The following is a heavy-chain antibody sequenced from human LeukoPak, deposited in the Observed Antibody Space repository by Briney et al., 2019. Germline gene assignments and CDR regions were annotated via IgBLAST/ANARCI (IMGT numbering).Heavy chain of an antibody. J-gene: IGHJ4*02. V-gene: IGHV3-33*01. CDR3: ARYSGNIAALDY. CDR2: IWYDGSKD. CDR1: GFTFSSYG. Sequence: GGSLRLSCAASGFTFSSYGMHWVRQAPGKGLEWVAAIWYDGSKDYYADSVKGRFTISRDNSKNTLYLETNSLRAEDTAVYYCARYSGNIAALDYWGQGTLVTVSS. D-gene: IGHD6-6*01.